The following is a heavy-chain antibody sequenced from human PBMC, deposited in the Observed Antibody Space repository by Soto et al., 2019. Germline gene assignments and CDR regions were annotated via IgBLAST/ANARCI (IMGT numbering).Heavy chain of an antibody. CDR1: GFTFSSYA. V-gene: IGHV3-23*01. D-gene: IGHD6-19*01. J-gene: IGHJ4*02. Sequence: GGSLRLSCAASGFTFSSYAMSWVRQAPGKGLEWVSAISGSGGSTYYTDSVKGRFTISRDNSKNTLYLQMNSLRAEDTAVYYCAKGMRLVLSYFDYWGQGTLGTVAS. CDR3: AKGMRLVLSYFDY. CDR2: ISGSGGST.